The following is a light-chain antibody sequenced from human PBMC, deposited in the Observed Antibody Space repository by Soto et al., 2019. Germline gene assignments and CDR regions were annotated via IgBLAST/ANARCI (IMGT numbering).Light chain of an antibody. CDR2: AAS. CDR1: QSMSTH. J-gene: IGKJ1*01. Sequence: DIQMTQSPSSLSASVGDRVSITCRASQSMSTHLSWYQQKPGKAPKLLIYAASSLQSWVPSRFTGSGSGTDFTLTISSLQPEDFATYYCQQSYNSWWTFGQGTKVEIK. CDR3: QQSYNSWWT. V-gene: IGKV1-39*01.